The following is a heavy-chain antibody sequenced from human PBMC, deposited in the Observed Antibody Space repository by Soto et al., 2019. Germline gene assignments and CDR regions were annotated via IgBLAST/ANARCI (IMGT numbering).Heavy chain of an antibody. D-gene: IGHD3-10*01. Sequence: EVQLEQSGAEVKKPGESLRISSKGSGFTFTSYWISWVRQMPGKVLEWMGRIDPSDSYTNYSPSFQGHVTISADKSISTAYQQWSSMKASDTAMYYGARLGSGNYYMLSWGQGTLVTVSS. CDR3: ARLGSGNYYMLS. J-gene: IGHJ5*02. CDR2: IDPSDSYT. V-gene: IGHV5-10-1*01. CDR1: GFTFTSYW.